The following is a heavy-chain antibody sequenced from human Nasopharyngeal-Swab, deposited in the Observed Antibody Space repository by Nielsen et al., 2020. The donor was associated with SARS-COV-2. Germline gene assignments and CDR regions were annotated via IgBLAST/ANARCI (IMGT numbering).Heavy chain of an antibody. D-gene: IGHD6-6*01. CDR1: GGSISSGDYY. V-gene: IGHV4-30-4*01. J-gene: IGHJ6*03. CDR2: IYYSGST. Sequence: SETLSLTCTVSGGSISSGDYYWSWIRQPPGKGLEWIGYIYYSGSTYYNPSLKSRVTISVDTSKNQFSLKLSSVTAADTAVYYCARGISSSSVYYYYYYMDVWGKGTTVTVSS. CDR3: ARGISSSSVYYYYYYMDV.